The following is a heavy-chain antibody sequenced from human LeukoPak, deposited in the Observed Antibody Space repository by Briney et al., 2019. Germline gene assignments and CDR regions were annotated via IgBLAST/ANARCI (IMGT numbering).Heavy chain of an antibody. CDR3: AKDLRRGSSWYFPSPFFDP. V-gene: IGHV3-23*01. CDR2: ISGSGGST. CDR1: GFTFSSYA. J-gene: IGHJ5*02. D-gene: IGHD6-13*01. Sequence: GGSLRLSCAASGFTFSSYAMSWVRQAPGKGLEWVSAISGSGGSTYYADSVKGRFTISRDNSKNTLYLQMNSLRAEDTAVYYCAKDLRRGSSWYFPSPFFDPWGQGTLVTVSS.